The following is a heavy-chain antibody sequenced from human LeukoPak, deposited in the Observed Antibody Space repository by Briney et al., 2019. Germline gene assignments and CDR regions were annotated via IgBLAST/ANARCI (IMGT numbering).Heavy chain of an antibody. Sequence: SETLSLTCTVSGGSISSGGDYWSWIRQPPGKGLEWIGYIYYSGSTYYNPSLKSRVTISVDTSKNQFSLKLSSVTAADTAVYYCARHVGRTMVRGVITDPWGQGTLVTVSS. D-gene: IGHD3-10*01. J-gene: IGHJ5*02. CDR1: GGSISSGGDY. CDR2: IYYSGST. CDR3: ARHVGRTMVRGVITDP. V-gene: IGHV4-39*01.